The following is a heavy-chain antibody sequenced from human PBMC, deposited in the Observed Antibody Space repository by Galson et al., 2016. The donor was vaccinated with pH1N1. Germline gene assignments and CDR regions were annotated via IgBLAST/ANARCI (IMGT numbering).Heavy chain of an antibody. D-gene: IGHD3-16*01. J-gene: IGHJ3*02. CDR1: GNMFSVYY. CDR3: VGIKGDTLDI. V-gene: IGHV1-46*01. Sequence: SVKVSCKASGNMFSVYYIHWVRQAPGQGLEWMGIIDPGSGGTNYMEKFQGRVTLTRDTSTHTVYLDLNILTSEDKGMYCCVGIKGDTLDIWGQGTKVIVSS. CDR2: IDPGSGGT.